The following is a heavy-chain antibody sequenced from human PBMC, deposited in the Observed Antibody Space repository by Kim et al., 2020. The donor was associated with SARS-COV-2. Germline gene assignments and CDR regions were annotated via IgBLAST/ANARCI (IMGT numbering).Heavy chain of an antibody. V-gene: IGHV4-39*01. J-gene: IGHJ4*02. CDR3: ATTNYDILTGYSNKAFDY. D-gene: IGHD3-9*01. CDR1: GGSISSNIYY. CDR2: IYYSGST. Sequence: SETLSLTCTVSGGSISSNIYYWGWIRQPPGKGLDWIGSIYYSGSTYYNPSLKSRVTISIDTSKNQFSLKLSSVTAADTAVYYCATTNYDILTGYSNKAFDYWGQGTLVTVSS.